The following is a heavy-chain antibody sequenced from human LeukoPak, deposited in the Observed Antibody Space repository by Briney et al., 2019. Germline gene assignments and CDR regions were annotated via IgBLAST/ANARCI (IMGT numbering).Heavy chain of an antibody. CDR3: ARDAPFHDY. D-gene: IGHD2/OR15-2a*01. CDR1: GFIFNDYP. Sequence: GGSLRLSCTASGFIFNDYPMHWVRQAPGKGLEWVAVISEDGINKFYADSVKGRFTISRDNSKNTLYVQMNSLRREDSAVYYCARDAPFHDYWGQGTLDTVSS. V-gene: IGHV3-30-3*01. J-gene: IGHJ4*02. CDR2: ISEDGINK.